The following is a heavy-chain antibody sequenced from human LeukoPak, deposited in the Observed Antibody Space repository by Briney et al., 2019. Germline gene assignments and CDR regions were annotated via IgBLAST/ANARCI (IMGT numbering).Heavy chain of an antibody. V-gene: IGHV4-38-2*01. Sequence: SETLSLTCAVSGYSISSGYYWGWVRQPPGKGLEWIGSIYHSGSTYYNPSLKSRVTISVDTSKNQFSLKLSSVTAADTAVYYCARRGGSHFDYWRQGTLVTVST. D-gene: IGHD2-15*01. J-gene: IGHJ4*02. CDR1: GYSISSGYY. CDR3: ARRGGSHFDY. CDR2: IYHSGST.